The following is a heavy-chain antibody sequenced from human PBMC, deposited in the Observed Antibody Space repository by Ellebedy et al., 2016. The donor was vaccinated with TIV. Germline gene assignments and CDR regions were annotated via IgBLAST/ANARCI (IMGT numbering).Heavy chain of an antibody. CDR3: ARDRYFPGSFDS. V-gene: IGHV3-30*03. Sequence: PGGSLRLSCVASGFTFSHDGMQWVRQAPGKGLEWVAFISNDGNSEYYADSVKGRFTISRDNSRNTVDLQMNSLRREDTAVYHCARDRYFPGSFDSWGQGILVIVSS. D-gene: IGHD1-26*01. CDR2: ISNDGNSE. CDR1: GFTFSHDG. J-gene: IGHJ4*02.